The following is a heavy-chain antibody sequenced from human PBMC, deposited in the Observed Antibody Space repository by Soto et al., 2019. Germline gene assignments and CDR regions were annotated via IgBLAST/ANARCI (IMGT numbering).Heavy chain of an antibody. CDR3: ARVVITQFYFDS. V-gene: IGHV4-30-4*01. CDR2: IYYSGST. CDR1: GGSISSGDYC. J-gene: IGHJ4*02. D-gene: IGHD3-10*01. Sequence: SETLSLTWTVSGGSISSGDYCWSWIRQPPGKGLEWIGYIYYSGSTYYNPSLKSRVTISVDTSKNQFSLKLSSVTAADTAVYYCARVVITQFYFDSWGQGTLVTVSS.